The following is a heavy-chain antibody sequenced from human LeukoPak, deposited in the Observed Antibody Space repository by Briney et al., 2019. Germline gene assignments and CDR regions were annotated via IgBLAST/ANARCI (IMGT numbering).Heavy chain of an antibody. D-gene: IGHD6-13*01. CDR3: AREGQQSYGMDV. CDR1: GFTFSNYW. Sequence: GGSLRLTCAASGFTFSNYWITWVRQAPGKGLEWVANIKQGGSEKHYVDSVKGRFTISRDDAKNSLYLQMNSLRIEDTAVYYCAREGQQSYGMDVWGQGTTVTVSS. V-gene: IGHV3-7*05. J-gene: IGHJ6*02. CDR2: IKQGGSEK.